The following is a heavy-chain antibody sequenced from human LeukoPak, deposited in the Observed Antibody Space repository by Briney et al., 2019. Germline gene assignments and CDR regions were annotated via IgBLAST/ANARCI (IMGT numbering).Heavy chain of an antibody. CDR2: ISGSGGST. CDR3: AIRPRPARWYYFDY. Sequence: GGSLRLSCAASGFTFSSYAMSWVRQAPGKGLEWVSAISGSGGSTYYADSVKGRFTISRDNSKNTLYLQMNSLRAEDTAVYYCAIRPRPARWYYFDYWGQGTLVTVSS. D-gene: IGHD6-13*01. CDR1: GFTFSSYA. J-gene: IGHJ4*02. V-gene: IGHV3-23*01.